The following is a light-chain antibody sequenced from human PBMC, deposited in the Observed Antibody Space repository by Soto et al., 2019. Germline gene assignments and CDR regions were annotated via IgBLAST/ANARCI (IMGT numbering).Light chain of an antibody. J-gene: IGLJ1*01. V-gene: IGLV1-40*01. Sequence: QSVLTQPPSVSGAPGQRVTISCTGSSSNIGAGYDVHWYQQLPGTAPKLLIYGNSNRPSGVPDRFSGSKSGTSASLAITGLQAEYEADYYCQSYNSSLSGYVFGTGTKAPVL. CDR2: GNS. CDR1: SSNIGAGYD. CDR3: QSYNSSLSGYV.